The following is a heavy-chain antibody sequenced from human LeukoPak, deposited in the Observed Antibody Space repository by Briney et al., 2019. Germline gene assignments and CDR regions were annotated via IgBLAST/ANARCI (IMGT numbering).Heavy chain of an antibody. J-gene: IGHJ6*03. CDR3: ARDWRRDSGYDYYYYYYMDV. CDR1: GYTFTSYG. V-gene: IGHV1-18*01. CDR2: ISAYNGNT. D-gene: IGHD5-12*01. Sequence: ASVKVSCKASGYTFTSYGISWVRQAPGQGLEWMGWISAYNGNTNYAQKLQGRVTMTTDTSTSTAYMELRSLRSDDTAVYYCARDWRRDSGYDYYYYYYMDVWGKGTTVTISS.